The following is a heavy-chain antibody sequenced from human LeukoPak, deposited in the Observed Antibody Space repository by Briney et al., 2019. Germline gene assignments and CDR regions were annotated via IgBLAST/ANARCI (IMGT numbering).Heavy chain of an antibody. J-gene: IGHJ4*02. V-gene: IGHV4-61*02. CDR2: IYTSGST. Sequence: SETLSLTCTVSGGSISSGSYYWSWIRQPAGKGLEWIGRIYTSGSTNYNPSLKSRVTISVDTSKNQFSLKLSSVTAADTAVYYCARVGYTSDYWGQGTLVTVSS. CDR3: ARVGYTSDY. D-gene: IGHD5-24*01. CDR1: GGSISSGSYY.